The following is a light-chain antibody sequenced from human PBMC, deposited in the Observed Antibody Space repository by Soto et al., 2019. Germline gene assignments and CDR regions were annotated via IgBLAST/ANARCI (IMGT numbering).Light chain of an antibody. Sequence: DIVLTQSTGTLSLSPGERATLSCMASQSVISNYLAWYQQKPGQPPRLPIYGASTRATGIPDRFSGSGSGTDFTLTISRLEPEDFAVYYCQQYGSSPLPFGGVTK. V-gene: IGKV3-20*01. CDR1: QSVISNY. J-gene: IGKJ4*01. CDR3: QQYGSSPLP. CDR2: GAS.